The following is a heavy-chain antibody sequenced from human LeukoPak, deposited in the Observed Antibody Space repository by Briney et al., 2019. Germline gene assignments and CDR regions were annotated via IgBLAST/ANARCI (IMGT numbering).Heavy chain of an antibody. D-gene: IGHD6-13*01. Sequence: PGGSLRLSCVTSGFTFDESPMHWVRQAPGKGLEWVSGISWNSRSMVYADSVKGRFTISRDNAKNSLYLQMNSLRAEDTAVYYCVKGSEQRLVLFDYWGQGTLVTVSS. V-gene: IGHV3-9*01. J-gene: IGHJ4*02. CDR3: VKGSEQRLVLFDY. CDR1: GFTFDESP. CDR2: ISWNSRSM.